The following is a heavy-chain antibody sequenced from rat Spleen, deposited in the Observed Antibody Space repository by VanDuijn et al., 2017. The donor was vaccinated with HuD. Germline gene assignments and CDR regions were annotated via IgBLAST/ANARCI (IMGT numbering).Heavy chain of an antibody. Sequence: QVQLKESGPGLVQPSQTLSLTCTVSGFSLMDYNVHWVRQPPGKGLEWMGRMKYDGDTNYNSALKSRLSISRDTSKSQVFVKMNNLQTEDTAMYFCATQHYYDGYYRDSWGQGVMVTVSS. V-gene: IGHV2S30*01. D-gene: IGHD1-12*03. CDR2: MKYDGDT. CDR1: GFSLMDYN. CDR3: ATQHYYDGYYRDS. J-gene: IGHJ2*01.